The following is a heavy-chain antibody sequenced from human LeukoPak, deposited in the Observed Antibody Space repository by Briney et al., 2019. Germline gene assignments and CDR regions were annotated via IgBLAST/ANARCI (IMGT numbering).Heavy chain of an antibody. V-gene: IGHV4-59*01. CDR1: GGSISSYY. Sequence: SETLSLTCTVSGGSISSYYWSWIRQPPGKGLEWIGYIYYSGSTNYNPSLKGRVTISVDTSKNQFSLKLSSVTAADTAVYYCARDEDGYFDYWGQGTLVTVSS. J-gene: IGHJ4*02. D-gene: IGHD2-15*01. CDR2: IYYSGST. CDR3: ARDEDGYFDY.